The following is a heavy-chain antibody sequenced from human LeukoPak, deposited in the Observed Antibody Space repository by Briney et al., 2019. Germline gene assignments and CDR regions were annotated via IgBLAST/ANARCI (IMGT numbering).Heavy chain of an antibody. CDR2: INHYGST. CDR1: GGSFSGYY. CDR3: ARLTKNDSGSFRFGKKKRGYMDV. J-gene: IGHJ6*03. V-gene: IGHV4-34*01. D-gene: IGHD3-10*01. Sequence: SETLSLTCAVYGGSFSGYYWSWIRQPPGKGLEWIGEINHYGSTNYNPSLKSRVTISVDTSKNQFSLKLSSVTAADTAVYYCARLTKNDSGSFRFGKKKRGYMDVWGKGTTVTISS.